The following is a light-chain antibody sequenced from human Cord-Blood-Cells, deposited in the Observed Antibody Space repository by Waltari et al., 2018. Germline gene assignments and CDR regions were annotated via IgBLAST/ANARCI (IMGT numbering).Light chain of an antibody. J-gene: IGKJ3*01. CDR1: QSLVYSDGNTY. V-gene: IGKV2-30*01. CDR3: MQGTHWPPFT. CDR2: KVS. Sequence: DVVMTQSPLSLPVTLGQPASISCRSSQSLVYSDGNTYLNWFQQRPGQSPRRLIYKVSNRDSGVPDRFSGSGSVTDFTLKISRVEAEDVGVYYCMQGTHWPPFTFGPGTKVDIK.